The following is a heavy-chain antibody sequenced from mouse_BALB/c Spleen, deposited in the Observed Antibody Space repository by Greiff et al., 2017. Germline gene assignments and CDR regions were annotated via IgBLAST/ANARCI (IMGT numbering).Heavy chain of an antibody. CDR3: ARDRDSSGYVGWFAY. CDR1: GFTFSDYY. CDR2: ISDGGSYT. J-gene: IGHJ3*01. D-gene: IGHD3-2*01. V-gene: IGHV5-4*02. Sequence: EVKLVESGGGLVKPGGSLKLSCAASGFTFSDYYMYWVRQTPEKRLEWVATISDGGSYTYYPDSVKGRFTISRDNAKNNLYLQMSSLKSEDTAMYYCARDRDSSGYVGWFAYWGQGTLVTVSA.